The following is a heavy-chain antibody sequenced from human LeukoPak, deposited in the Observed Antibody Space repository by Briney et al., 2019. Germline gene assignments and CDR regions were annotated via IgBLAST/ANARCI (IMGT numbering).Heavy chain of an antibody. J-gene: IGHJ5*02. V-gene: IGHV4-30-4*08. CDR2: IYYSGST. CDR1: GGSISSGDYY. Sequence: SETLSLTYTVSGGSISSGDYYWSWIRQPPGKGLEWIGYIYYSGSTYYNPSLKSRVTISVDTSKNQFSLKLSSVTAADTAVYYCASEYGVTGTFWFDPWGQGTLVTVSS. CDR3: ASEYGVTGTFWFDP. D-gene: IGHD2-8*02.